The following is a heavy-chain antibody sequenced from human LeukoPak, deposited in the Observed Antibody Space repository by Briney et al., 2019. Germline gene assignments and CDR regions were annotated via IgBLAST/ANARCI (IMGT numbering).Heavy chain of an antibody. J-gene: IGHJ3*02. Sequence: PGGSLRLSCAASGFTFEDYAMHWVRQVPGKGLEWVSGISWNSGAMVYADSVKGRFTISRDNSKNTLYLQMNSLRAEDTAVYYCAKRGYCRGGTCFSHDAFDIWGQGTMVTVSS. D-gene: IGHD2-15*01. CDR1: GFTFEDYA. CDR3: AKRGYCRGGTCFSHDAFDI. V-gene: IGHV3-9*01. CDR2: ISWNSGAM.